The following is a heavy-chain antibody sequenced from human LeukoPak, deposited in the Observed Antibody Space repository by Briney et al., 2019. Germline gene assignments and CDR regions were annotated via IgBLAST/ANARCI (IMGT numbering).Heavy chain of an antibody. CDR3: AREAIKDY. Sequence: PGGSLRLSCEVSGFTFSSHSMNWVRQAPGKGLEWVSCISSGSGTIYYADSVKGRFTIARDDAKNSLYLQMSSLRDEDTAVYYCAREAIKDYWGQGTLVTVSS. CDR2: ISSGSGTI. CDR1: GFTFSSHS. J-gene: IGHJ4*02. V-gene: IGHV3-48*02.